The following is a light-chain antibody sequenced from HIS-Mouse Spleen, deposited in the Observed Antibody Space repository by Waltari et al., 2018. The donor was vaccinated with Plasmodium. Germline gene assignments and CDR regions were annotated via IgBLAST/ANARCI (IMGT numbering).Light chain of an antibody. Sequence: CKSSQSVLYSSNNKNYLAWYQQKPGQPPKLLIYWASTRESGVPDRFSGSGSGTDFTLTISSLQAEDVAVYYCQQYYSTPPYTFGQGTKLEIK. CDR1: QSVLYSSNNKNY. CDR3: QQYYSTPPYT. J-gene: IGKJ2*01. V-gene: IGKV4-1*01. CDR2: WAS.